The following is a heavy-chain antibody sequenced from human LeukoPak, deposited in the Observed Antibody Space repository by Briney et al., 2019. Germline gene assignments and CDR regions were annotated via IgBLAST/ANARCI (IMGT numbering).Heavy chain of an antibody. V-gene: IGHV1-8*03. Sequence: ASVKVSCKASGYTFTSYDINWVRQATGQGLEWMGWMNPNSGNTGYAQKSQGRVTITRNTSISTAYMELSSLRSEDTAVYYCAREKGYDFWSGSPYYYYYMDVWGKGTTVTVSS. CDR3: AREKGYDFWSGSPYYYYYMDV. CDR2: MNPNSGNT. J-gene: IGHJ6*03. D-gene: IGHD3-3*01. CDR1: GYTFTSYD.